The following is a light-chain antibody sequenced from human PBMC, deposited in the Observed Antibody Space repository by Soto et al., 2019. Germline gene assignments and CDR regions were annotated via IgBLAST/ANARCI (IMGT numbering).Light chain of an antibody. J-gene: IGKJ1*01. CDR3: LQDYNYPWT. Sequence: ATQRTQAPSSLSASVGDRVTISCRASQGISNYLAWYQQRPGKAPKLLIFGATTLQSGVPSRFSASGSGPDFTLAISSLQPEDFATYYCLQDYNYPWTSGQGTKE. CDR2: GAT. V-gene: IGKV1-6*01. CDR1: QGISNY.